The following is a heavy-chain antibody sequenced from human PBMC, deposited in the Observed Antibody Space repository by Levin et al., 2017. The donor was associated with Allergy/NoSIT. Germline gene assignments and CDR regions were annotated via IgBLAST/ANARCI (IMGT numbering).Heavy chain of an antibody. D-gene: IGHD4-23*01. Sequence: GESLKISCAASGFSFSSFAMHWVRQAPGKGLEWVALISHDGKTKYYADSVKGRFSMSRDNFNNTLYLQMNSLRPEDTAVYYCATIEISWELLGGYDYWGQGTLVTVSS. CDR1: GFSFSSFA. J-gene: IGHJ4*02. CDR2: ISHDGKTK. CDR3: ATIEISWELLGGYDY. V-gene: IGHV3-30*04.